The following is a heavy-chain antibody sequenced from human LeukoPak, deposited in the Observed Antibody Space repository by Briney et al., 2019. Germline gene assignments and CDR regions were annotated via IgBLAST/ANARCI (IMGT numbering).Heavy chain of an antibody. J-gene: IGHJ6*03. CDR1: GGSMSPYF. D-gene: IGHD1-14*01. CDR2: IYYSGTT. Sequence: PSETLSLTCTVSGGSMSPYFWSWIRQPPGKGLEWIGYIYYSGTTNYNPSLKSRVTISVDTSKNQFSLKLSSVTAADTAVYYCARSATGPRNYYYYYYVDVWGKGTTVTVSS. CDR3: ARSATGPRNYYYYYYVDV. V-gene: IGHV4-59*01.